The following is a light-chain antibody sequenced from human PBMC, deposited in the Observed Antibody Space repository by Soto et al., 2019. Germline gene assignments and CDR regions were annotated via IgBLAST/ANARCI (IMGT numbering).Light chain of an antibody. CDR2: GAS. CDR1: QSVNSIT. J-gene: IGKJ1*01. V-gene: IGKV3-20*01. CDR3: HQLDSPQWT. Sequence: EIVLTQSPGTLSLSPGERATLSCRASQSVNSITLAWYQQKPGQPPRLLIYGASTRATGIPDRFSGSGSGTDFTLTISRLKPEDFAVYYCHQLDSPQWTFGQGTRV.